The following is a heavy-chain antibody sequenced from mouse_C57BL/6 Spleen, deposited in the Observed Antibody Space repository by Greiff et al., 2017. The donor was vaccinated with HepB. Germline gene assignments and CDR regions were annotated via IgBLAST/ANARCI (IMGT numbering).Heavy chain of an antibody. CDR1: GFSFNTYA. Sequence: VQLKESGGGLVQPKGSLKLSCAASGFSFNTYAMNWVRQAPGKGLEWVARIRSKSNNYATYYADSVKDRFTISRDDSESMLYLQMNNWNTEDTAMYYCVRQTTGTGFAYWGQGTLVTVSA. CDR2: IRSKSNNYAT. J-gene: IGHJ3*01. V-gene: IGHV10-1*01. CDR3: VRQTTGTGFAY. D-gene: IGHD4-1*02.